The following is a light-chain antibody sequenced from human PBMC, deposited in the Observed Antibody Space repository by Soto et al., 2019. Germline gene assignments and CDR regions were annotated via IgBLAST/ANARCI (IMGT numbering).Light chain of an antibody. CDR3: MQSQTLPLT. Sequence: DVVMTQTPLSLSVTPGQSASISCKSSRSLLHTDGKTYLYWYMQRPGQPPQLLIYEVSNRFSGVPDRFIGSGSGTEFTLKISRVEAEDVGTDYCMQSQTLPLTFGGGTKVEIK. CDR2: EVS. V-gene: IGKV2D-29*01. CDR1: RSLLHTDGKTY. J-gene: IGKJ4*01.